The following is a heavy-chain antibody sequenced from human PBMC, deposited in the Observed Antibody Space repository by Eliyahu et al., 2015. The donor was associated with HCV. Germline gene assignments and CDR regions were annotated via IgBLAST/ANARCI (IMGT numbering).Heavy chain of an antibody. Sequence: EVRKPGSSVRVSXKTSRVTFNNYALSWVRQAPGQGLDWVGGIKANLXNKEYAQKFQGRVSIAADDSTNTVYMELSSLTSEDTAVYYCARGTLGGRAYSSGSIDLRGQGTLASGSFDYWGQGTLVSVSA. CDR1: RVTFNNYA. CDR2: IKANLXNK. CDR3: ARGTLGGRAYSSGSIDLRGQGTLASGSFDY. D-gene: IGHD3-10*01. J-gene: IGHJ4*02. V-gene: IGHV1-69*01.